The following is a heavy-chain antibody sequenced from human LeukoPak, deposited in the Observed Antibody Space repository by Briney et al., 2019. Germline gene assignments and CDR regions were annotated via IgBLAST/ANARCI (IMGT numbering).Heavy chain of an antibody. Sequence: SETLSLTCAVYGGSFSGYYWGWVRQPPGRGLEWIGSIYYSGSTYYNPSLKSRVTISVDASKNQFSLKLSSVTAADTAIYYCAGQHWLGREYYFDSWGQGTLVTVSS. CDR2: IYYSGST. CDR1: GGSFSGYY. V-gene: IGHV4-39*01. CDR3: AGQHWLGREYYFDS. D-gene: IGHD6-19*01. J-gene: IGHJ4*02.